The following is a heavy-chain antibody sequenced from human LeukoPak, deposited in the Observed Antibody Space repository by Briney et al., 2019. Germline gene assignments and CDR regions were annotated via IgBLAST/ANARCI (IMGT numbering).Heavy chain of an antibody. Sequence: GGSLRLSCAASGFTFSSYGMHWVRQAPGKGLEWVAVIWYDGSNKYYADSVKGRSTISRDNSKNTLYLQMNSLRAEDTAVYYCAKDNNRTLDYWGQGTLVTVSS. J-gene: IGHJ4*02. CDR2: IWYDGSNK. D-gene: IGHD1-14*01. V-gene: IGHV3-33*06. CDR3: AKDNNRTLDY. CDR1: GFTFSSYG.